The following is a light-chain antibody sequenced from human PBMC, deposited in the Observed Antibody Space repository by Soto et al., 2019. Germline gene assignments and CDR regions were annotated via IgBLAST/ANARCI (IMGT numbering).Light chain of an antibody. CDR3: QQYNDWRHYT. Sequence: EIILTQSPVTLSVSPGERATLSCRASQSVNSDLAWYQHKPGQSPRLLIYAASSRATGVPARFSGSGSGTEFTLTISGLQSEDFAIYYCQQYNDWRHYTFGQGTKVDIK. CDR1: QSVNSD. V-gene: IGKV3-15*01. CDR2: AAS. J-gene: IGKJ2*01.